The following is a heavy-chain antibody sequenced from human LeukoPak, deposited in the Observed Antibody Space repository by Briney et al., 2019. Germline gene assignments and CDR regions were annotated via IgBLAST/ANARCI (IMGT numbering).Heavy chain of an antibody. V-gene: IGHV3-30-3*01. CDR2: ISYDGNNR. Sequence: GGSLRLSCAASGFTFSTYAMHWVRQAPGKGLEWVAVISYDGNNRYYADSVKGRFTISRDNSKNTLYLQMNSLRAEDTAVYYCARGGYYGSSGYYYYGYWGQGTLVTVSS. D-gene: IGHD3-22*01. CDR1: GFTFSTYA. CDR3: ARGGYYGSSGYYYYGY. J-gene: IGHJ4*02.